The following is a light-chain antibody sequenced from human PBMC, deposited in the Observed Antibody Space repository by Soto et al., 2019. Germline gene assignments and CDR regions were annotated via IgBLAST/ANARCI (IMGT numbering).Light chain of an antibody. CDR1: SSVVGGYNY. CDR3: CSYAGSYFYV. J-gene: IGLJ1*01. CDR2: DVS. Sequence: QSALTQPRSVSGSPGQSVTISCTGTSSVVGGYNYVSWYQQHPGKAPKLMIYDVSKRPSGVPDRFSGSKSGNTASLTISGLQAEDEADYYCCSYAGSYFYVFGTGTKLTVL. V-gene: IGLV2-11*01.